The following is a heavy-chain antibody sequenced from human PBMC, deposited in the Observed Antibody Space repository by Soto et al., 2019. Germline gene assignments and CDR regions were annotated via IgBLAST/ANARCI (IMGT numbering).Heavy chain of an antibody. CDR1: GGSISSYY. CDR2: IYYSGSI. Sequence: SETLSLTCTVSGGSISSYYWSWIRQPPGKGLEWIGYIYYSGSINYNPSLKSRVTISVDTSKNQFSLKLSSVTAADTAVYYCARMGAGMARDYYGMDVWGQGTTVTVSS. CDR3: ARMGAGMARDYYGMDV. J-gene: IGHJ6*02. V-gene: IGHV4-59*01. D-gene: IGHD3-16*01.